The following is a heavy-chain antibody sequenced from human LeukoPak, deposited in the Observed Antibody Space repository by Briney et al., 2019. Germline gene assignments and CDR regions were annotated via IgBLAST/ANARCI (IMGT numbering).Heavy chain of an antibody. Sequence: SETLSLTCTVSGGSISSYYWSWIRQPPGKGLEWIGYIYYSGSTNYNPSLKSRVTISIDTSKNQFSLNLSSVTAADTAVYYCARDFSAAFDIWGQGTMVTVSS. CDR1: GGSISSYY. J-gene: IGHJ3*02. CDR2: IYYSGST. V-gene: IGHV4-59*01. D-gene: IGHD2/OR15-2a*01. CDR3: ARDFSAAFDI.